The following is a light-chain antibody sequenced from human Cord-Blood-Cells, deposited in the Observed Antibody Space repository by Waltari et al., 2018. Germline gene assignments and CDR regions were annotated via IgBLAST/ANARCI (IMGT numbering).Light chain of an antibody. V-gene: IGLV1-36*01. CDR3: AAWDDSLNGPV. J-gene: IGLJ3*02. Sequence: QSVLTQPPSVSEAPRQRVTISCSGSSYNIGNNAVTWYQQLPGKAPKLLIYYDDLLPSGVSDRFSGSKSGTSASLAISGLQSEDEADYYCAAWDDSLNGPVFGGGTKLTVL. CDR1: SYNIGNNA. CDR2: YDD.